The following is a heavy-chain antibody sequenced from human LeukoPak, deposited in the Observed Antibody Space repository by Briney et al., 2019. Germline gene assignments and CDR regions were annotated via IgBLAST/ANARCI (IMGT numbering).Heavy chain of an antibody. D-gene: IGHD3-10*02. J-gene: IGHJ4*02. V-gene: IGHV4-61*09. CDR3: ARGVSIVRGIQFDY. Sequence: PQTLSLTCTVSGVSISSGAYYWSWIRQPAGKTLEWIGHIYTGGSIDYNTSLKSRVTISLETSKNQFSLTLTSVTAADTATYYCARGVSIVRGIQFDYWGLGSLVTVSS. CDR2: IYTGGSI. CDR1: GVSISSGAYY.